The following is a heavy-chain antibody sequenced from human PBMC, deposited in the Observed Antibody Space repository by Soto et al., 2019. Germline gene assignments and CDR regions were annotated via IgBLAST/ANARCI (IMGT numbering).Heavy chain of an antibody. Sequence: GESLKISCKGSGYSFNNYWIGWVRQMPGKGLEWMGIMFPGDSDIRYSPSFQDQVTISADKSISTAYLQWRSLKASDTAVYYCARDRSTVGYFDYWGQGTLVTVSS. J-gene: IGHJ4*02. D-gene: IGHD4-4*01. CDR1: GYSFNNYW. CDR3: ARDRSTVGYFDY. V-gene: IGHV5-51*01. CDR2: MFPGDSDI.